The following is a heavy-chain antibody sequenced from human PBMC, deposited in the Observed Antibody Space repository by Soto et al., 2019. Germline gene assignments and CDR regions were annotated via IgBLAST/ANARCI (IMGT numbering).Heavy chain of an antibody. CDR1: GHTLTQLS. D-gene: IGHD2-15*01. V-gene: IGHV1-24*01. J-gene: IGHJ4*02. CDR2: FNPEDDEA. CDR3: ARVGGSLSSMTPEFDY. Sequence: ASVKVACKVSGHTLTQLSMHWVRQAPGKGLEWMGGFNPEDDEAIYAQKFQGRVTMTEDTSISTAYMELSRLRSDDTAVYYCARVGGSLSSMTPEFDYGGQGSLVTVTS.